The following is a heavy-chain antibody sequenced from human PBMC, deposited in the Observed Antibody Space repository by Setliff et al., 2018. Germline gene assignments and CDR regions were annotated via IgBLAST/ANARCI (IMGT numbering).Heavy chain of an antibody. V-gene: IGHV4-61*02. CDR2: LHTSGST. CDR3: ARDPGFRSGTWSLDL. CDR1: GGSISSGSYY. Sequence: KTSETLSLTCAVSGGSISSGSYYWSWIRQPAGKGLEWVGRLHTSGSTNYNPSLKSRVTISVDTSKNQFSLKLSSVTAADTAVYYCARDPGFRSGTWSLDLWGQGTQVTVSS. D-gene: IGHD3-10*01. J-gene: IGHJ5*02.